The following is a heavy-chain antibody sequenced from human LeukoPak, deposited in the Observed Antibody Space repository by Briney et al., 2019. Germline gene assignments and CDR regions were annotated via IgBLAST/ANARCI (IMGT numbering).Heavy chain of an antibody. V-gene: IGHV3-21*01. CDR1: GLTFSDAW. D-gene: IGHD2/OR15-2a*01. CDR2: ISGSSSYI. J-gene: IGHJ6*03. Sequence: GGSLRLSCTVSGLTFSDAWMSWVRQAPGKGLEWVSSISGSSSYIYYADSVKGRFTISRDNAKNSLYLQMNSLRAEDTAVYYCARNRYYYYYMDVWGKGTTVTVSS. CDR3: ARNRYYYYYMDV.